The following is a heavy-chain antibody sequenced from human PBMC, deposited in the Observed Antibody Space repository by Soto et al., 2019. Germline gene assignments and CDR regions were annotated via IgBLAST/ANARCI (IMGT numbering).Heavy chain of an antibody. J-gene: IGHJ6*02. CDR3: ARSTTVTSSFFFCGLDV. Sequence: QVQLHESGPGLVKPSQTLSLTCTVSGGSISDDDYYWNWIRQSPGKGLEWIGHIYYNGNTYYNPSLKSRLTMSLDTSQNQFSLHLTSVIAADSALYFCARSTTVTSSFFFCGLDVWGPGTTVTVSS. CDR1: GGSISDDDYY. CDR2: IYYNGNT. V-gene: IGHV4-30-4*01. D-gene: IGHD4-17*01.